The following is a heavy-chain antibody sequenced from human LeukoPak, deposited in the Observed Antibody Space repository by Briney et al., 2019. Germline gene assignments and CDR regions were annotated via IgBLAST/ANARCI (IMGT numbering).Heavy chain of an antibody. CDR3: AKDQSGAARPFDY. Sequence: GGSLRPSCAASGFTFSSYAMSWVRQAPGKGLEWVSAISGSGGSTYYADSVKGRFTISRGNSRNTLYLQMNSLRAEDTAVYYCAKDQSGAARPFDYWGQGTLVTV. D-gene: IGHD6-6*01. CDR2: ISGSGGST. V-gene: IGHV3-23*01. CDR1: GFTFSSYA. J-gene: IGHJ4*02.